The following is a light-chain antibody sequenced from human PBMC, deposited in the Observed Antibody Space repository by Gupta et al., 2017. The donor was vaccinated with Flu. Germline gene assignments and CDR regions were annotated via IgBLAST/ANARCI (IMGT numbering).Light chain of an antibody. CDR1: QNINDY. J-gene: IGKJ1*01. CDR2: DAS. CDR3: QHRSNWPQT. Sequence: EIVLTQSPATLSLSRGEKAALSCTASQNINDYLAWYQQKSGQAPRRLMYDASNRATGSPARFSGSGSGTDFTRTISSLEPEDFAVYYCQHRSNWPQTFGQGTKVEI. V-gene: IGKV3-11*01.